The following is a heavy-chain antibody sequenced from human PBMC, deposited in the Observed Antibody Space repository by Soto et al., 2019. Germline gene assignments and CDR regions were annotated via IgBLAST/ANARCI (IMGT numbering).Heavy chain of an antibody. J-gene: IGHJ4*02. CDR3: ARGPGGFGDFSLDY. V-gene: IGHV4-4*07. D-gene: IGHD3-10*01. Sequence: QVQLQESGPGLVKPSETLSLSRGVSGGSISQYYWSWIRQPAGKGLEWIGRIYSGGSTNYNPSLESRVTMSVDTSKNQFSLKLSSVTAADTAVYYCARGPGGFGDFSLDYWGQGTLVTVSS. CDR1: GGSISQYY. CDR2: IYSGGST.